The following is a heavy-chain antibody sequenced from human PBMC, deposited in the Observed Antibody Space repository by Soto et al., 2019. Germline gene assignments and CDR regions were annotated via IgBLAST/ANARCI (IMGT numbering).Heavy chain of an antibody. D-gene: IGHD2-21*01. Sequence: GASVKVSCKTSGYSFRSYGISWARQAPGQGLEWMGWISGHNDNTEYAQKFQSRVTMTKDTSATTVYMELRSLTSDDTAVYYCARDWNSDTLEISDSWGQGTLVTVSS. J-gene: IGHJ4*02. CDR3: ARDWNSDTLEISDS. CDR2: ISGHNDNT. V-gene: IGHV1-18*01. CDR1: GYSFRSYG.